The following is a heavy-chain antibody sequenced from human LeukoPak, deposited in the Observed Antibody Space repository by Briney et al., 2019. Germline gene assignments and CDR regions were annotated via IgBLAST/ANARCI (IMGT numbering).Heavy chain of an antibody. CDR2: INHSGST. Sequence: PSETLSLTCAVYGGSFSGYYWSWIRQPPGKGLEWIGEINHSGSTNYNPSLKSRVTISVDTSKNQFSLKLSSVTAADTAVYYCAKPRGYCSGGSCYGWFDPWGQGTLVTVSS. CDR3: AKPRGYCSGGSCYGWFDP. CDR1: GGSFSGYY. J-gene: IGHJ5*02. V-gene: IGHV4-34*01. D-gene: IGHD2-15*01.